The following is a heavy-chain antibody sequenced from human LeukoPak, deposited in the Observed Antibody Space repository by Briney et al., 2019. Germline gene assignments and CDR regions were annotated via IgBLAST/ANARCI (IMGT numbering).Heavy chain of an antibody. CDR1: GFTFDDYG. CDR3: AKDTEDIVATISFDC. CDR2: ISWNSGTI. D-gene: IGHD5-12*01. V-gene: IGHV3-9*01. J-gene: IGHJ4*02. Sequence: GGSLRLSCAAYGFTFDDYGMHWVRQAPGKGLEWVSGISWNSGTIGYADSVKGRFTISRDNAKNSLYLQMNSLRAEDTALYYCAKDTEDIVATISFDCWGQGTLVTVSS.